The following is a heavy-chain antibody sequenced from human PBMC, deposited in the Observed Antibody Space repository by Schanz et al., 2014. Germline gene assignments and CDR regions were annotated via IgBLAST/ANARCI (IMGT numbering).Heavy chain of an antibody. J-gene: IGHJ4*02. CDR2: VSWNSASI. D-gene: IGHD6-13*01. V-gene: IGHV3-9*01. Sequence: EVQLVQSGGGLVQPGRALRLSCAASGFTFDDFAMHWVRQVPGKGLEWVSGVSWNSASIGYAESVRGRFTISRDNAKNSLYLQMNSLRTEATAFYYCAKDFRSSSWSLQFDYWGQGSLVTVS. CDR1: GFTFDDFA. CDR3: AKDFRSSSWSLQFDY.